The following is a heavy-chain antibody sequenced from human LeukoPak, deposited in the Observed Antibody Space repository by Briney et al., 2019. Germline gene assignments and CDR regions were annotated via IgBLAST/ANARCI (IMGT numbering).Heavy chain of an antibody. Sequence: SETLSLTCTVSGGSISSNNYYWGWIRQPPGKGLEWIGSIYYGGSTYYNPSLKSRVTISVDTSKNQFSLKLRSVTAADTAVYYCARHTCSGGSCYSVDWFDPWGQGTLVTVSS. CDR1: GGSISSNNYY. CDR3: ARHTCSGGSCYSVDWFDP. CDR2: IYYGGST. V-gene: IGHV4-39*01. J-gene: IGHJ5*02. D-gene: IGHD2-15*01.